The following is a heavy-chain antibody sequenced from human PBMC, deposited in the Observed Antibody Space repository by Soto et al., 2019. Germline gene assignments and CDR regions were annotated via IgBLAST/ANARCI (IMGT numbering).Heavy chain of an antibody. V-gene: IGHV1-3*05. CDR1: GYTFTSYA. D-gene: IGHD2-21*02. Sequence: QVQLVQSGAEEKKPGASVKGSCKASGYTFTSYAMHWVRQAPGQRLEWMGWINAGNGNTKYSQKFQGRDTITRDTSASTAYMELSSLRSEDTAVYYCARSIVVVTALDYWGQGTLVTVSS. CDR3: ARSIVVVTALDY. J-gene: IGHJ4*02. CDR2: INAGNGNT.